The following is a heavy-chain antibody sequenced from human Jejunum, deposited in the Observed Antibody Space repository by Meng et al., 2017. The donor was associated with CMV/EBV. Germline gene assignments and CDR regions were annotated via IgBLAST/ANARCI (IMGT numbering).Heavy chain of an antibody. CDR1: NYS. V-gene: IGHV3-21*01. J-gene: IGHJ4*02. D-gene: IGHD2-2*01. CDR3: ARDSCLSRGATSCYAGGLDY. CDR2: ISSSGTYI. Sequence: NYSMNWVRKAPGKGLEWVSSISSSGTYIFYADSLKGRFTISRDNAKNSLSLQMNSLRAEDTAVYYCARDSCLSRGATSCYAGGLDYWGQGTLVTVSS.